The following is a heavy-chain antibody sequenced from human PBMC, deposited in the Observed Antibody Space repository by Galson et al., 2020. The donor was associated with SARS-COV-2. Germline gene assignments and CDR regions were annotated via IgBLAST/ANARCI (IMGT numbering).Heavy chain of an antibody. CDR1: GFSFSNFA. J-gene: IGHJ4*02. CDR3: AKYSSVVITHVDN. CDR2: ISGSGGNT. V-gene: IGHV3-23*01. Sequence: GGSLRLSCVVSGFSFSNFAMTWVRQAPGKGLEWVSGISGSGGNTYYTDSVKGRFTISRDNSKNTLYLQMNSLRAEDTAVYHCAKYSSVVITHVDNWGQGTLVTVSS. D-gene: IGHD6-6*01.